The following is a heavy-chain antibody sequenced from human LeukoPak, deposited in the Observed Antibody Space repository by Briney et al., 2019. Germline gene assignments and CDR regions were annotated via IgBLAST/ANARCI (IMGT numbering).Heavy chain of an antibody. V-gene: IGHV4-34*01. CDR2: INHSGST. CDR1: GGSFSGDY. CDR3: ARGDGSGASFGY. Sequence: SETLSLTCAVSGGSFSGDYWSWSRRPPGKGLEGIGEINHSGSTNYNPSPKSRVTISEDTSKNQFSLKLSSVTAADTAVYYCARGDGSGASFGYWGQGTLVTVSS. J-gene: IGHJ4*02. D-gene: IGHD3-10*01.